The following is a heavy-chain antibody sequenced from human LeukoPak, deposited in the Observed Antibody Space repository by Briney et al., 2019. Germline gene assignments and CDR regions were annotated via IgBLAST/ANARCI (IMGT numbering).Heavy chain of an antibody. CDR3: ARQGNGDLYYFDY. J-gene: IGHJ4*02. CDR2: IHYSGST. CDR1: GGSISSNY. D-gene: IGHD4-17*01. V-gene: IGHV4-59*08. Sequence: PSETLSLTCTVCGGSISSNYWSWSRQPPGKGLEWIGYIHYSGSTKYNPSLKSQITISLDTSKNPFSLQLSSVTAADTAMYYCARQGNGDLYYFDYWGQGTLVSVSS.